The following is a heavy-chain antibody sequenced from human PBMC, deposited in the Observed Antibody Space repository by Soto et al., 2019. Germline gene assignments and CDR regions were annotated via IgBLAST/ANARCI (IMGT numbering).Heavy chain of an antibody. Sequence: PSETLSLTCRISGGSISSYYWNWIRQASGKGLEWIGFISYSGSTNYNPALTSRVTISVDTSKDQISLRLNSVTAADTAVYYCARVQSTSWGYYYAVDVWGQGTTVTVSS. J-gene: IGHJ6*01. V-gene: IGHV4-59*01. D-gene: IGHD2-2*01. CDR3: ARVQSTSWGYYYAVDV. CDR1: GGSISSYY. CDR2: ISYSGST.